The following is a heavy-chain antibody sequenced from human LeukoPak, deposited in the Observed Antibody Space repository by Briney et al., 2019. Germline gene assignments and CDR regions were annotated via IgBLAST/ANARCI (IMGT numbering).Heavy chain of an antibody. CDR1: GYTLTSYG. Sequence: ASVKVSCKASGYTLTSYGISWVRQAPGQGLEWMGWISAYNGNTNYAQKLQGRVTMATDTSTSTAYMELRSLRSDDTAVYYCARDTGDSSGYYYDYWGQGTLVTVSS. V-gene: IGHV1-18*01. CDR2: ISAYNGNT. CDR3: ARDTGDSSGYYYDY. D-gene: IGHD3-22*01. J-gene: IGHJ4*02.